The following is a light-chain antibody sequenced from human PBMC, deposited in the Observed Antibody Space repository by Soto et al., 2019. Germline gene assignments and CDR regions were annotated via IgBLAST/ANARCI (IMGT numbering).Light chain of an antibody. Sequence: QSALTQPASVSGSPGHSITISCTGTSSDVGSYNLVSWYQQHPGKAPKLMIYEVSKRPSGVSNRFSGSKSGNTAPLTISGLQAEDEADYYCCSYAGSSTYYVFVTGTKVTV. V-gene: IGLV2-23*02. J-gene: IGLJ1*01. CDR1: SSDVGSYNL. CDR3: CSYAGSSTYYV. CDR2: EVS.